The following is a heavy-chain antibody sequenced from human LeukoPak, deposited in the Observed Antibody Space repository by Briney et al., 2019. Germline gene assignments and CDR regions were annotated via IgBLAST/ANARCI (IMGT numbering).Heavy chain of an antibody. D-gene: IGHD3-22*01. Sequence: SETLSLTCTVSGGSISSYYWSWIRQPPGKGLEWIGSIYHSGSTYYNPSLKSRVTISVDTSKNQFSLKLSSVTAADTAVYYCARVGVVVHWYFDLWGRGTLVTVSS. CDR1: GGSISSYY. CDR3: ARVGVVVHWYFDL. J-gene: IGHJ2*01. CDR2: IYHSGST. V-gene: IGHV4-38-2*02.